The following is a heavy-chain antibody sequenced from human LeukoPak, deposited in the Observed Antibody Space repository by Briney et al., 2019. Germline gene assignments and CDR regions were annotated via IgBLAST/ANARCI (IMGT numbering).Heavy chain of an antibody. V-gene: IGHV4-34*01. CDR3: ARMDLGELSLNY. CDR1: GGSFSGYY. D-gene: IGHD3-16*02. Sequence: PSETLSLTCAVYGGSFSGYYWSWIRQPPGKGLEWIGEINHSGSTNYNPSLKSRVTISVDTSKNQFSLNLSSVTAADTAVYYCARMDLGELSLNYWGQGTLVTVSS. CDR2: INHSGST. J-gene: IGHJ4*02.